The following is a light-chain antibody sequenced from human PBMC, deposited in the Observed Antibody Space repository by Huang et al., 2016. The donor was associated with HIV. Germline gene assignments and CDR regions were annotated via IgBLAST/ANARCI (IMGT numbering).Light chain of an antibody. CDR1: QSVSSY. CDR2: DAS. Sequence: EIILTQSPATLSLSPGERATLSCRASQSVSSYLAWYQQKPGQAPRLLIYDASNRATGIPARFSGSESGTDFTLTISSLEPEDFAVYYCQQRSNRPPLTFGGGTKVEIK. J-gene: IGKJ4*01. V-gene: IGKV3-11*01. CDR3: QQRSNRPPLT.